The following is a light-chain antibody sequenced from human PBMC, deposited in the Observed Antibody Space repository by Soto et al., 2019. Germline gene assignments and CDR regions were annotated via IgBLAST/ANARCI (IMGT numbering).Light chain of an antibody. Sequence: QSALTQPASVSGSPGQSITISCTGTSSDVGGYNYVSWYQQHPGKAPKLMIYEVSNRPSGVSNRFSGSKSGNTASLTISGLQVEDEADYYCSSYTSSSTLEVFGGGTKLTVL. CDR2: EVS. CDR3: SSYTSSSTLEV. V-gene: IGLV2-14*01. CDR1: SSDVGGYNY. J-gene: IGLJ3*02.